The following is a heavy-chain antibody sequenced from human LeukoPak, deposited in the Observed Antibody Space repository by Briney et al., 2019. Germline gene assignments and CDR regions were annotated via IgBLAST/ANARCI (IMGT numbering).Heavy chain of an antibody. Sequence: PGGSLRLSCAASGFTFSSYAMSWVRQAPGKGLEWVSAISGSGGSTYYADSVKGRFTISRDNSKNTLYLQMNSLRAEDTAVYYCAKDRTRWDIVVVPAATETDYWGQGTLVTVSS. V-gene: IGHV3-23*01. D-gene: IGHD2-2*01. J-gene: IGHJ4*02. CDR1: GFTFSSYA. CDR2: ISGSGGST. CDR3: AKDRTRWDIVVVPAATETDY.